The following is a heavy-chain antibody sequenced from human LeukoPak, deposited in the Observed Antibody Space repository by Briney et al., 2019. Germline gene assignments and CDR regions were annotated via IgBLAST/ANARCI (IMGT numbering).Heavy chain of an antibody. CDR2: INPNSGGT. CDR1: GYTFTSYG. V-gene: IGHV1-2*02. J-gene: IGHJ4*02. CDR3: ARDRGIAVAGTPGY. Sequence: GASVKVSCKASGYTFTSYGISWVRQAPGQGLEWMGWINPNSGGTNYAQKFQGRVTMTRDTSISTAYMELSRLRSDDTAVYYCARDRGIAVAGTPGYWSQGTLVTVSS. D-gene: IGHD6-19*01.